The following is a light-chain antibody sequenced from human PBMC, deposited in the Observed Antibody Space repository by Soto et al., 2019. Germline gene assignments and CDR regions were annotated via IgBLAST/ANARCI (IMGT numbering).Light chain of an antibody. CDR3: QQSYSTPPA. V-gene: IGKV1-39*01. CDR1: QSISNY. J-gene: IGKJ1*01. Sequence: DIQVTQSPSSLSASVGDRVTITCRASQSISNYLNWYQQKPRKAPKLLIYAASSLQSGVPSRFSGSGSGTDFTLTISSLQPEDFATYYCQQSYSTPPAFGQGTKVEI. CDR2: AAS.